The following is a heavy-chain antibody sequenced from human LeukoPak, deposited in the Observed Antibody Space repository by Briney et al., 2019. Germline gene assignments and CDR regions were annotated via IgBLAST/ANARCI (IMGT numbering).Heavy chain of an antibody. V-gene: IGHV4-59*01. CDR2: LYDIGST. Sequence: SETLSLTCTVSGGSISGYYWTWIRQPPGKGLEWIGYLYDIGSTNYNPSLKSRVTISVDTSKNQFSLKLSSVTAADTAVYYCARGYNYMVYWGQGTLVTVSS. CDR1: GGSISGYY. D-gene: IGHD5-12*01. J-gene: IGHJ4*02. CDR3: ARGYNYMVY.